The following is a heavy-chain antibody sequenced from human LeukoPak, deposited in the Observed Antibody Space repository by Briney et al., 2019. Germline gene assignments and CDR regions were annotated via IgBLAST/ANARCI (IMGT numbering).Heavy chain of an antibody. J-gene: IGHJ4*02. Sequence: PGGSLRLSCAASGFTFSSYSMNWVRQAPGKGLEWVSYISSGSSTIYYADSLKGRFTISRDSAKNSLDLQMNSLRAEDTAVYYCARYCSSASCYRGFDYWGQGTLVTVSS. CDR3: ARYCSSASCYRGFDY. CDR1: GFTFSSYS. CDR2: ISSGSSTI. V-gene: IGHV3-48*01. D-gene: IGHD2-2*02.